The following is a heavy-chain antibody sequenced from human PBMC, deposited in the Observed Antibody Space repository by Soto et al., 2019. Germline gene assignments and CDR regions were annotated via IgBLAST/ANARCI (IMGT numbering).Heavy chain of an antibody. CDR3: AKSNGDYGGYNWFDP. CDR2: ISGSGGST. V-gene: IGHV3-23*01. J-gene: IGHJ5*02. CDR1: GFTFSSYA. D-gene: IGHD4-17*01. Sequence: EVQLLESGGGLVQPGGSLRLSCAASGFTFSSYAMSWVRQAPGKGLEWVSAISGSGGSTYYADSVKGRFTISRDNSKNTLYLQMHSLRAEDTAVYYCAKSNGDYGGYNWFDPWGQGTLVTVSS.